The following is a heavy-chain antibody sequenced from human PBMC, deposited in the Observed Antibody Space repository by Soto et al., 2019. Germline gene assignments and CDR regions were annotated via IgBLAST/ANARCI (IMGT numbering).Heavy chain of an antibody. CDR3: AKVQPQIGWLVPFDY. CDR2: ITGSGIST. Sequence: PGGSLRLSCAASGFTFSSYAMTWVRQAPGRGLEWVSVITGSGISTYYADSVKGRFTISRDNSKNTLYLQMNSLRAEDTAVYYCAKVQPQIGWLVPFDYWGQGALVTVSS. CDR1: GFTFSSYA. D-gene: IGHD6-19*01. J-gene: IGHJ4*02. V-gene: IGHV3-23*01.